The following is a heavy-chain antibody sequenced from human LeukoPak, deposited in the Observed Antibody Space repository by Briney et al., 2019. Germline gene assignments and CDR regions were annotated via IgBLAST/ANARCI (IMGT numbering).Heavy chain of an antibody. CDR2: IYYSGST. D-gene: IGHD4-23*01. CDR3: AYGGNYAYYFDY. CDR1: GGSISSSSYY. Sequence: PSETLSLTCTVSGGSISSSSYYWVWIRQPPGKGREWIGSIYYSGSTYYNPSLKSRVTISVDTSKKQFSLKLSSVTAADTAVYYCAYGGNYAYYFDYWGQGTLVTVSS. V-gene: IGHV4-39*07. J-gene: IGHJ4*02.